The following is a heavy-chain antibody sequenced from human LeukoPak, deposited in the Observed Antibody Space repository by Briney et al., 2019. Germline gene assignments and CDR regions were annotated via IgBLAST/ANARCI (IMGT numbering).Heavy chain of an antibody. CDR3: AKFYDILTGYFDY. J-gene: IGHJ4*02. CDR1: GVTVSSYY. D-gene: IGHD3-9*01. V-gene: IGHV3-53*01. CDR2: IYGVDGT. Sequence: GGSLRLSCAASGVTVSSYYMNWVRRAPGKGLEWVSVIYGVDGTSYADSVKGRFTISRDNSKNTVYLQMNSLRAGDTAVYYCAKFYDILTGYFDYWGQGTLVTVSS.